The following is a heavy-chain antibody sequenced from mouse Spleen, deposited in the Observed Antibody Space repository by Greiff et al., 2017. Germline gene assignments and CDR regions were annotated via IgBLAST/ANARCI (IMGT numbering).Heavy chain of an antibody. CDR2: INPSTGGT. CDR1: GYSFTGYY. D-gene: IGHD2-1*01. V-gene: IGHV1-42*01. CDR3: ARGGKRGYYAMDY. Sequence: EVQLQQSGPELVKPGASVKISCKASGYSFTGYYMNWVKQSPEKSLEWIGEINPSTGGTTYNQKFKAKATLTVDKSSSTAYMQLKSLTSEDSAVYYCARGGKRGYYAMDYWGQGTSVTVSS. J-gene: IGHJ4*01.